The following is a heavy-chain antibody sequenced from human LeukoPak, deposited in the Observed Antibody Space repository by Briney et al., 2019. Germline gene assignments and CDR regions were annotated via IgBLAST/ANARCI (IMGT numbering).Heavy chain of an antibody. CDR1: GFIFDDDA. D-gene: IGHD3-10*01. CDR2: ISWNSGSL. Sequence: GGSLRLSCAASGFIFDDDAMHWVRQAPGKGLEWVSGISWNSGSLAYADSVKGRFTISRDNAKNSLYLQMNSLRTEDTALYYCARGLGGDQGYFDLWGRGTLATVSS. CDR3: ARGLGGDQGYFDL. J-gene: IGHJ2*01. V-gene: IGHV3-9*01.